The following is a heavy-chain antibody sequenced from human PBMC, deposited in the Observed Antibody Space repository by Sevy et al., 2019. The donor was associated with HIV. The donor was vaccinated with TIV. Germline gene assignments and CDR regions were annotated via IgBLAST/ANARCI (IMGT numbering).Heavy chain of an antibody. Sequence: ASVKVSCKASGYIFINYAIHWVRQAPGQRLEWMGWINVVNGNTKYSQRFQGRVTITRDTSASTAYMELSSLRSEDTAVYYCARWDSGRVVADTGNYYGMDVLGQGTTVTVSS. CDR3: ARWDSGRVVADTGNYYGMDV. CDR2: INVVNGNT. V-gene: IGHV1-3*01. D-gene: IGHD6-19*01. CDR1: GYIFINYA. J-gene: IGHJ6*02.